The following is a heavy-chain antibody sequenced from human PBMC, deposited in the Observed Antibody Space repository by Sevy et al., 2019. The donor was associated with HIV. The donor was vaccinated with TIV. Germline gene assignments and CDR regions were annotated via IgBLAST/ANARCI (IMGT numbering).Heavy chain of an antibody. Sequence: SETLSLTCTVSGGSVSSGSYYWSWIRQPPGKGLEWIGYIYYSGSTNYNPSLKSRVTISVDTSKNQFSLKLSSVTAADTAVYYCARGYRVVPAAIGGAFDIWGQGTMVTVSS. CDR3: ARGYRVVPAAIGGAFDI. V-gene: IGHV4-61*01. CDR1: GGSVSSGSYY. CDR2: IYYSGST. D-gene: IGHD2-2*01. J-gene: IGHJ3*02.